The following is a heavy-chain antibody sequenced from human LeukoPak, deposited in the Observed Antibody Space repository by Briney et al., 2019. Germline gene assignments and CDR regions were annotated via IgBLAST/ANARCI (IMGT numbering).Heavy chain of an antibody. Sequence: SETLSLTCTVSGGSISSYYWSWIRQPPGKGLEWIGYIYYSGSTNYNPSLKSRVPISVDTSKNQFSLKLSSVTAADPAVYYCARDSLVPARRTYYYYGMDVWGQGTTVTVSS. CDR3: ARDSLVPARRTYYYYGMDV. J-gene: IGHJ6*02. D-gene: IGHD6-6*01. CDR2: IYYSGST. V-gene: IGHV4-59*01. CDR1: GGSISSYY.